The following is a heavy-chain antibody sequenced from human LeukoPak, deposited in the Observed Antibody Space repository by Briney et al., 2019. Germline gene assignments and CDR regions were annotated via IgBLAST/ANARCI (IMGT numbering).Heavy chain of an antibody. Sequence: PGGSLRLSCAASGFTFSSYWMSWVRQAPGKGLERVANIKQDGSEKYYEDSVKGRFTISRDNAKNSLYLQMNSLRAEDTAVYYCAREGIAVAALGVGYWGQGTLVTVSS. CDR2: IKQDGSEK. D-gene: IGHD6-19*01. J-gene: IGHJ4*02. CDR1: GFTFSSYW. CDR3: AREGIAVAALGVGY. V-gene: IGHV3-7*01.